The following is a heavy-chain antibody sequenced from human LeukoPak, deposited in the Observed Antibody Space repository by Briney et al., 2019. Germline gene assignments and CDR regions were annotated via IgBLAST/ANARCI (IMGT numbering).Heavy chain of an antibody. CDR1: GFTFSSYS. Sequence: GGSLRLSCAASGFTFSSYSMNWVRQAPGKGLEWVSSISSSSSYIYYADSVKGRFTISRDNAKNSLYLQMNSLRAEDTAVYYCARGGTVLRYFDWLLYPFDHWGQGTLVTVSS. D-gene: IGHD3-9*01. CDR3: ARGGTVLRYFDWLLYPFDH. CDR2: ISSSSSYI. V-gene: IGHV3-21*01. J-gene: IGHJ4*02.